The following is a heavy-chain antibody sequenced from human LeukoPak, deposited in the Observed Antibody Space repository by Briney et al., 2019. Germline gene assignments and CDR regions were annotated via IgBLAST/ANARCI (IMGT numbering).Heavy chain of an antibody. V-gene: IGHV3-30-3*02. J-gene: IGHJ1*01. D-gene: IGHD3-22*01. CDR2: ISYDGSNE. CDR3: ASGGDTDSRYFKY. Sequence: QPGRSLRLSCVGSGFTFSSYAMHWVRQAPGKGLEWVTVISYDGSNEYYADSVKGRITISRDNSKDTLYLQMNSLRAEDTAVYYCASGGDTDSRYFKYWGQGTLVTVSS. CDR1: GFTFSSYA.